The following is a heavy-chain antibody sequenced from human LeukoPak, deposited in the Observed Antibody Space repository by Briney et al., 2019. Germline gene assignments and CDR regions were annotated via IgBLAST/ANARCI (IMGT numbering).Heavy chain of an antibody. CDR2: IYGSGNT. CDR1: SGSINSYY. J-gene: IGHJ2*01. V-gene: IGHV4-4*09. Sequence: SETLSLTCTVSSGSINSYYWIWIRQPPGKGLEWIGYIYGSGNTMYNPSLESRVTISMDTSKNQFSLKVTSVTAADTAVYYCARRSSTPNWYFDLWGRGTLVTVSS. D-gene: IGHD6-13*01. CDR3: ARRSSTPNWYFDL.